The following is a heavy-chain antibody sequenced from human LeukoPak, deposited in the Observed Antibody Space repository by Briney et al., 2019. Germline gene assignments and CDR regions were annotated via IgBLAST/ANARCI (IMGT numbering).Heavy chain of an antibody. CDR1: GDSFATYS. CDR3: AGGVTLVRGVFGY. D-gene: IGHD3-10*01. CDR2: IYYSGRT. J-gene: IGHJ4*02. Sequence: PSETLSLTCTVSGDSFATYSWNWIRQPPGKGLEWIGMIYYSGRTSYNPALHSRASISIDPSRNQFSLKLRSVTAADTAIYFCAGGVTLVRGVFGYWGQGSLVTVSS. V-gene: IGHV4-59*03.